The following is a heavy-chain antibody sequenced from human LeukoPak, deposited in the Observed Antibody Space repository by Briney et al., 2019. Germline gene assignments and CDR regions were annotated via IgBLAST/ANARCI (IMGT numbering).Heavy chain of an antibody. Sequence: GGSLRLSCAASGFTFSSSGMHWVRQAPGKGLEWVAIIWYDGSKKYYADSVKGRFTISRDNPENTLYLQMNNLRAEDTAVYYCARAGGNYCSANSCYSEYFQHWGQGTLVTVSS. CDR2: IWYDGSKK. J-gene: IGHJ1*01. D-gene: IGHD2-15*01. CDR3: ARAGGNYCSANSCYSEYFQH. V-gene: IGHV3-33*01. CDR1: GFTFSSSG.